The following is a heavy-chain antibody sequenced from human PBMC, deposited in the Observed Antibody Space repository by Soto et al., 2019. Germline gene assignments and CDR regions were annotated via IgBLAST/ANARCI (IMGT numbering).Heavy chain of an antibody. D-gene: IGHD1-26*01. CDR2: ICDTGRNI. Sequence: GGSLRLSCVGSGVDFSGYYMNWIRQAPGKGLEWVSYICDTGRNIYYADSVKGRFVISRDNSKNSLYLQMHSLRAEDTAVYYCAVFKEGNIVSLRLLDPWGQGTRVTVSS. V-gene: IGHV3-11*04. J-gene: IGHJ5*02. CDR3: AVFKEGNIVSLRLLDP. CDR1: GVDFSGYY.